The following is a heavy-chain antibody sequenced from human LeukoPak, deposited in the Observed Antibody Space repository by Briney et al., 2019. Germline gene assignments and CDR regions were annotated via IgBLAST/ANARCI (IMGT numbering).Heavy chain of an antibody. J-gene: IGHJ3*02. CDR3: ARDLRVAVAGTIDGFDI. CDR1: GYTFTNYY. Sequence: ATVKVSCKASGYTFTNYYMHWVRQAPGQGLEWMGIINPSGGSTSYAQKFQGRVTMTRDTSTSTVYMELSSLRSEDTAVYYCARDLRVAVAGTIDGFDIWGQGTMVTVPS. V-gene: IGHV1-46*01. CDR2: INPSGGST. D-gene: IGHD6-19*01.